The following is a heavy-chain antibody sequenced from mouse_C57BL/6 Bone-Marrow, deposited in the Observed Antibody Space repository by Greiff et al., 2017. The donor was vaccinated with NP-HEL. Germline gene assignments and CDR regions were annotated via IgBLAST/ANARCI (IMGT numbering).Heavy chain of an antibody. D-gene: IGHD3-2*02. Sequence: LVESGAELARPGASVKLSCKASGYTFTSYGISWVKQRPGQGLEWIGEIYPRSGNTYYNEKFKGKATLTADKSSSTAYMGLRSLTSEDSAVYFCARLSRAQATRGGYFDYWGQGTTLTVSS. J-gene: IGHJ2*01. V-gene: IGHV1-81*01. CDR1: GYTFTSYG. CDR3: ARLSRAQATRGGYFDY. CDR2: IYPRSGNT.